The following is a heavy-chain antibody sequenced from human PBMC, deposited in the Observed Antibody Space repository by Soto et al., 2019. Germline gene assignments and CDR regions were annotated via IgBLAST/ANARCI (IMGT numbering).Heavy chain of an antibody. CDR3: ARKNDYGDFDY. J-gene: IGHJ4*02. Sequence: GASVKVSCKASGYTFTSYGISWVRQAPGQGLEWMGWISAYSGNTNYAQKLQGRVTMTTDTSTSTAYMDLRSLRSDDTAVYYRARKNDYGDFDYWGQGTLVTVSS. CDR2: ISAYSGNT. D-gene: IGHD4-17*01. CDR1: GYTFTSYG. V-gene: IGHV1-18*01.